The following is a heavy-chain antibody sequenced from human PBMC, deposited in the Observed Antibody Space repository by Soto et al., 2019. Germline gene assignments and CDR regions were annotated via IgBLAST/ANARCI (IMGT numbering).Heavy chain of an antibody. D-gene: IGHD6-25*01. J-gene: IGHJ4*02. CDR3: AREKRANGYFDY. Sequence: GGSLRLSCAASGFTFSAYWMSWVRQAPGKGLEWVANIKQAGSEKYYVDSVNGRFIISRDDAKNSLFLQVNSLRVDDTAVYYCAREKRANGYFDYWGQGTLVTVSS. V-gene: IGHV3-7*01. CDR1: GFTFSAYW. CDR2: IKQAGSEK.